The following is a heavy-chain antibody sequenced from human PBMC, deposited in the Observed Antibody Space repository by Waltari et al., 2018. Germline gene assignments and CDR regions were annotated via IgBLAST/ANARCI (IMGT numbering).Heavy chain of an antibody. J-gene: IGHJ6*02. CDR2: IKQDGSEK. CDR1: GGSISSYY. D-gene: IGHD3-16*02. CDR3: ARSGTFGGVIAHEGYYYYYGMDV. Sequence: VQLQESGPGLVKPSETLSLTCTVSGGSISSYYWSWVRQAPGKGLEWVANIKQDGSEKYYVDCVKGRFTISRDNAKNSLYLQMNSLRAEDTAVYYCARSGTFGGVIAHEGYYYYYGMDVWGQGTTVTVSS. V-gene: IGHV3-7*01.